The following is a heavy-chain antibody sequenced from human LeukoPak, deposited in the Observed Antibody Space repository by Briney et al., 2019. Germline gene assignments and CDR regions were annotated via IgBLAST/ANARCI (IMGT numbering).Heavy chain of an antibody. Sequence: ASVKVSCKASGGTFSSYAISWVRQAPGQGLEWMGGIIPIFGTANYAQKFQGRVTITTDESTSTAYMELSSLRSEDTAVYYCARAGVEMATTSTFYMDVWGKGTTVTVSS. J-gene: IGHJ6*03. CDR1: GGTFSSYA. V-gene: IGHV1-69*05. CDR2: IIPIFGTA. D-gene: IGHD5-24*01. CDR3: ARAGVEMATTSTFYMDV.